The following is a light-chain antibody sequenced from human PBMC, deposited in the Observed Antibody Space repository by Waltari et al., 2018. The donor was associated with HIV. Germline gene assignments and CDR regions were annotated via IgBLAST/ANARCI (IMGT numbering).Light chain of an antibody. J-gene: IGLJ2*01. CDR2: EVN. CDR1: STDIGSSNY. Sequence: QSALTQPPSASGSPGQSVTISCTGTSTDIGSSNYVSWYQQHPGTAPKLIIYEVNKRPSGVPDRFSGSKSGDTASLTVSGLQAEDEADYYCSSYAGSNIVLFGGGTKLTVL. CDR3: SSYAGSNIVL. V-gene: IGLV2-8*01.